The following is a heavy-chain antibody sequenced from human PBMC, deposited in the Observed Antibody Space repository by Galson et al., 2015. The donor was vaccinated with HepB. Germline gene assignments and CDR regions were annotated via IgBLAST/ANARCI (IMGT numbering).Heavy chain of an antibody. CDR2: IIPILGIA. Sequence: SVKVSCKASGGTFSSYTISWVRQAPGQGLEWMGRIIPILGIANYAQKFQGRVTITADKSTSTAYMELSSLRSDDTAVYYCARVGRDGYNYQIDPWGQGTLVTVSS. V-gene: IGHV1-69*02. CDR1: GGTFSSYT. D-gene: IGHD5-24*01. J-gene: IGHJ5*02. CDR3: ARVGRDGYNYQIDP.